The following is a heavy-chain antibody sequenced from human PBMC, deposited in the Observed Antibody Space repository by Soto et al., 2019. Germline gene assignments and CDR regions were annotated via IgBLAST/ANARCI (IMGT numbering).Heavy chain of an antibody. Sequence: EVQLVESGGGLIQPGGSLRLSCAASGFTLSANYMSWVRQAPGKGLEWVSVIYSDDSTYYADSVKGRFTISRDNSKNTLFLQMNILRAEDTAVYYCARSYSTSLNWFDTWGQGTLVSVSS. J-gene: IGHJ5*02. V-gene: IGHV3-53*01. D-gene: IGHD2-2*01. CDR1: GFTLSANY. CDR3: ARSYSTSLNWFDT. CDR2: IYSDDST.